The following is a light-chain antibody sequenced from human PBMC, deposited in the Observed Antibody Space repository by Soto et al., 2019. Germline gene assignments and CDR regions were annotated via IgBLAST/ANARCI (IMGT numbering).Light chain of an antibody. J-gene: IGKJ4*01. V-gene: IGKV1-39*01. CDR1: QSISSY. Sequence: DIQMTQSPSSLSASVGDRVTITCRASQSISSYLNWYQQKPGKAPKLLIYAASSLQSGVPSRFSGSGSGTDFTLTIPSLQPEDFATYYCQQSYSTPLTFGGGTKVDIK. CDR3: QQSYSTPLT. CDR2: AAS.